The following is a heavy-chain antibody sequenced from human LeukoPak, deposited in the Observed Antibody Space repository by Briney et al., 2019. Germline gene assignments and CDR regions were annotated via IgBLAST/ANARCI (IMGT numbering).Heavy chain of an antibody. J-gene: IGHJ4*02. CDR1: GFTFGDYA. Sequence: SGGSLRLSCTASGFTFGDYAMSWVRQAPGKGLEWVGFIRSKAYGGTTEYAASVKGRFTISRDDSKSIAYLQRNSLKTEDTAVYYCTSLGPYYYDSSGYWRFDYWGQGTLVTVSS. D-gene: IGHD3-22*01. CDR3: TSLGPYYYDSSGYWRFDY. V-gene: IGHV3-49*04. CDR2: IRSKAYGGTT.